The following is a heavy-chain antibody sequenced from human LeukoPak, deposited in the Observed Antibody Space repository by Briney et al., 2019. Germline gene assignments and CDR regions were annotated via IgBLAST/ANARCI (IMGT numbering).Heavy chain of an antibody. V-gene: IGHV1-18*01. Sequence: ASVKVSCKASGYTFTSYGISRVRQAPGQGLEWMGWISAYNGNTNYAQKLQGRVTMTTDTSTSTAYMELRSLRSDDTAVYYCARATLSLYYYDSSGYFIDYWGQGTLVTVSS. CDR2: ISAYNGNT. CDR1: GYTFTSYG. D-gene: IGHD3-22*01. CDR3: ARATLSLYYYDSSGYFIDY. J-gene: IGHJ4*02.